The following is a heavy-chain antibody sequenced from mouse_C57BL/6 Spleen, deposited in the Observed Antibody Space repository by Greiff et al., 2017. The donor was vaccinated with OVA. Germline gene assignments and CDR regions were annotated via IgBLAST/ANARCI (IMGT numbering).Heavy chain of an antibody. D-gene: IGHD2-14*01. J-gene: IGHJ1*03. Sequence: EVQLQQSGGGLVKPGGSLKLSCAASGFTFSSYAMSWVRQTPEKRLEWVATISDGGSYTYYPDNVKGRFTISRDNAKNTLYLQMSHLKSEDTAMYYCARDPIGGYFDVWGTGTTVTVSS. CDR2: ISDGGSYT. CDR3: ARDPIGGYFDV. V-gene: IGHV5-4*01. CDR1: GFTFSSYA.